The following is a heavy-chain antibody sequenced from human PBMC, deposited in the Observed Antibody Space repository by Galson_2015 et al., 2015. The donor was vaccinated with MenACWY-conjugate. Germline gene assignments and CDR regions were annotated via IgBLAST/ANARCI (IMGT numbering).Heavy chain of an antibody. Sequence: SLRLSCAASRLTLSGRWMHWVRQGPGKGLVWVSAINGDGTATYYADSVKGRFTISRDNAKNSLYLQMNSLRDEDTALYYCGRDNDWAVDFWGPGTLVTVSS. CDR3: GRDNDWAVDF. V-gene: IGHV3-74*01. D-gene: IGHD3-16*01. CDR1: RLTLSGRW. CDR2: INGDGTAT. J-gene: IGHJ4*02.